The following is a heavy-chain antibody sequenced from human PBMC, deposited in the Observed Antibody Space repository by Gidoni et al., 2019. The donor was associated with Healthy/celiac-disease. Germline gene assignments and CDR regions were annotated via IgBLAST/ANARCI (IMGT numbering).Heavy chain of an antibody. Sequence: EVQLVQSGAEVKKPGESLRISCKGSGYSFTSYWISWVRQMPGKGLEWMGRIDPSDSYTNYSPSFQGHVTIAADKSISTAYLQWSSLKASDTAMYYCARHVGWERQRDAFDIWGQGTMVTVSS. CDR3: ARHVGWERQRDAFDI. CDR1: GYSFTSYW. D-gene: IGHD1-26*01. J-gene: IGHJ3*02. V-gene: IGHV5-10-1*03. CDR2: IDPSDSYT.